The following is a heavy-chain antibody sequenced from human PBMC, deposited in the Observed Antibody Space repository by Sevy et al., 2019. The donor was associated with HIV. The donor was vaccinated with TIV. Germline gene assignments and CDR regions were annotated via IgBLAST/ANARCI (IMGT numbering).Heavy chain of an antibody. J-gene: IGHJ4*02. V-gene: IGHV3-23*01. Sequence: GGSLRLSCAASGFTFSSYAMSWVRQPPGKGLEWVSAISGSGGSTYYADSVKGRFTISRDNSKNTLYLQMNSLSAEDTAVYYCAKSPKRLPLDYWGQGTLVTVSS. CDR3: AKSPKRLPLDY. CDR1: GFTFSSYA. D-gene: IGHD4-17*01. CDR2: ISGSGGST.